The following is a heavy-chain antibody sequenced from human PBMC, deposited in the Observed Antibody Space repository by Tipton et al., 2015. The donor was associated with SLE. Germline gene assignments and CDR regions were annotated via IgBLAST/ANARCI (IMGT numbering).Heavy chain of an antibody. CDR1: GFTFSTYW. J-gene: IGHJ4*02. CDR3: ASVREGYNYDFDN. V-gene: IGHV4-34*01. CDR2: INHSGST. D-gene: IGHD5-24*01. Sequence: LRLSCAASGFTFSTYWMHWVRQVPGKGLEWIGEINHSGSTNYNPSLKGRVTISVDTSKNQFSLKLSSVTAADTAVYYCASVREGYNYDFDNWGQGTLVSVSP.